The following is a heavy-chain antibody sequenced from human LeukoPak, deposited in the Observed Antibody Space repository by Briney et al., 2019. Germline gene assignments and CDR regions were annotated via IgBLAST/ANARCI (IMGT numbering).Heavy chain of an antibody. CDR3: ARATTMIGVIDY. J-gene: IGHJ4*02. V-gene: IGHV4-38-2*02. CDR1: GYSISSGYY. CDR2: IYHSGST. Sequence: SETLSLTCTVSGYSISSGYYWGWIRQPPGKGLEWIGSIYHSGSTNYNPSLKSRVTISVDTPKNQFSLKLSSVTAADTAVYYCARATTMIGVIDYWGQGTLVTVSS. D-gene: IGHD3-22*01.